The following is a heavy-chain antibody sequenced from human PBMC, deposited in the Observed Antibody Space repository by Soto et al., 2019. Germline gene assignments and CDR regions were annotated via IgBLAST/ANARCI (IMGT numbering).Heavy chain of an antibody. D-gene: IGHD3-9*01. V-gene: IGHV2-5*01. CDR3: ARDTADILTGYTEY. CDR1: SAVG. J-gene: IGHJ4*02. CDR2: IYGNEDK. Sequence: SAVGVGWLSKPPGKALEWLALIYGNEDKRYRPSLKSRLTITKDTSKNQVVLTMTNMDPVDTATYDCARDTADILTGYTEYWGQGTRVNVS.